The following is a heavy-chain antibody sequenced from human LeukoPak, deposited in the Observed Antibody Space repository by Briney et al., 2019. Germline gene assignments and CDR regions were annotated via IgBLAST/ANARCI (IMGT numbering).Heavy chain of an antibody. J-gene: IGHJ4*02. CDR2: IYTSGST. V-gene: IGHV4-61*02. D-gene: IGHD5-18*01. CDR3: AREGGPSQLWLPS. CDR1: GGSISSGSYY. Sequence: SETLSLTCTVSGGSISSGSYYWNWIRQPAGKGLEWIGRIYTSGSTNYNPSLKSRVTISVDTSKNQFSLKLSSVTAADTAVYYCAREGGPSQLWLPSWGQGTLVTVSS.